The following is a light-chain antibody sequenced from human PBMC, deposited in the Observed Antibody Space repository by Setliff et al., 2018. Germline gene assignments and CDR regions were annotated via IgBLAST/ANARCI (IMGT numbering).Light chain of an antibody. J-gene: IGLJ2*01. V-gene: IGLV2-14*01. CDR2: DVS. Sequence: QSALAQPASVSGSPGQSITISCTGTSSDVGGYDYVSWYQQHPGKVPKLMVYDVSNRPSGVSDRFSGSKSGDTAFLTISGLQAEDEADYYCSSYSSSSTLVVFGGGTKATVL. CDR3: SSYSSSSTLVV. CDR1: SSDVGGYDY.